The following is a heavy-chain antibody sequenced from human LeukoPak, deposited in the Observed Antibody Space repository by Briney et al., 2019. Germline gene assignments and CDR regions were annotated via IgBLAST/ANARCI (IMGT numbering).Heavy chain of an antibody. Sequence: PGGSLRLSCAASGFTFSSYWMHWVRQAPGKGLACVSRIKSDGSSTSYADSVEGRFTISRDDAKNTLYLQMNSLRAEDTAVYYCARAYNSHFDYWGQGALVTVSS. CDR1: GFTFSSYW. V-gene: IGHV3-74*01. CDR3: ARAYNSHFDY. J-gene: IGHJ4*02. D-gene: IGHD1-1*01. CDR2: IKSDGSST.